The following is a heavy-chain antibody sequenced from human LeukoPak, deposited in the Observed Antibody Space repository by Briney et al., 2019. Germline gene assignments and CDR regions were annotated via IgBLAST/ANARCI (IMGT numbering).Heavy chain of an antibody. D-gene: IGHD3-10*01. J-gene: IGHJ3*02. Sequence: SVKVSCKASGGTFSSYPISLVRQAPGQGLEWMGGIIPMFDTADFAQKFQGRVTITADTSTSTAYMQLSSLRSEDTAVYYCARARSGPYGSGSLDAFDIWGQGTMVTVSS. CDR3: ARARSGPYGSGSLDAFDI. V-gene: IGHV1-69*06. CDR1: GGTFSSYP. CDR2: IIPMFDTA.